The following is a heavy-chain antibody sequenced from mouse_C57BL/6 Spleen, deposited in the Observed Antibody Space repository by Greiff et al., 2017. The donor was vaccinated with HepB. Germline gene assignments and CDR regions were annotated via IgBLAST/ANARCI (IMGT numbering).Heavy chain of an antibody. Sequence: EVKLMESGPGLVKPSQSLSLTCSVTGYSITSGYYWNWIRQFPGNKLEWMGYISYDGSNNYNPSLKNRISITRDTSKNQFFLKLNSVTTEDTATYYCARKRLIYYYGGEDYWGQGTTLTVSS. V-gene: IGHV3-6*01. CDR3: ARKRLIYYYGGEDY. CDR2: ISYDGSN. CDR1: GYSITSGYY. J-gene: IGHJ2*01. D-gene: IGHD1-1*01.